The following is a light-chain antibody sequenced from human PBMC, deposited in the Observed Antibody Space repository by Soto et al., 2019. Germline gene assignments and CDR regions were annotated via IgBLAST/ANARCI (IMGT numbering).Light chain of an antibody. J-gene: IGKJ1*01. CDR1: QRVTSSY. CDR2: GAS. V-gene: IGKV3-20*01. Sequence: ESVLTQSPGSLSLSPGERGTLSCRASQRVTSSYLAWYQQKPGQAPRLLIYGASSRATGIPDRFSGSGSGTDFTLTISRLEPEDFAVYYCQQYGSSPRTFGQGTKVEIK. CDR3: QQYGSSPRT.